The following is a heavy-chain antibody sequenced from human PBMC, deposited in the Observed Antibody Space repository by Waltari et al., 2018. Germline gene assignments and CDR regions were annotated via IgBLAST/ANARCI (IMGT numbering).Heavy chain of an antibody. CDR3: SKGQLPWKVGGFDY. CDR1: GFTFSSYA. D-gene: IGHD2-2*01. Sequence: EVQLLESGGGLVQPGGSLRLSCAASGFTFSSYAMSWVRQAPGKGLEWVSAISGSGGRHYYPGPVKGRVTISRENSKNPLYLQMNSLRAEDTAVYYRSKGQLPWKVGGFDYWGQGTLVTVSS. CDR2: ISGSGGRH. J-gene: IGHJ4*02. V-gene: IGHV3-23*01.